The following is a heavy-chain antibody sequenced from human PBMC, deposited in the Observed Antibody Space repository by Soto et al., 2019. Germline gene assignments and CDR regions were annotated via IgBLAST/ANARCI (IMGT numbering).Heavy chain of an antibody. V-gene: IGHV4-30-4*01. J-gene: IGHJ6*02. Sequence: SETLSLTCTVSGGSISSGDYYWSWIRQPPGKGLEWIGYIYYSGSTYYNPSLKSRVTISVDTSKNQFSLKLISVTAADTAVYYCARGYSYGYYYYYHGMDVWGQGTTVTVSS. CDR3: ARGYSYGYYYYYHGMDV. CDR1: GGSISSGDYY. CDR2: IYYSGST. D-gene: IGHD5-18*01.